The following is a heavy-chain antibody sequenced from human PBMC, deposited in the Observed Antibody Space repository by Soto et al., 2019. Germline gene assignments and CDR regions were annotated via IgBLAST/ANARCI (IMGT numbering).Heavy chain of an antibody. D-gene: IGHD3-3*01. CDR1: GDSISSGGYY. Sequence: SETLSLTCTVSGDSISSGGYYWSWFRQYSPKGLVWIGSIYYSGTTYYNPSLKSRVTISVDTSEDQLSLMLRSVTAADTAVYYCARVVTIFGLLSHFDPWGQGTLVTVSS. J-gene: IGHJ5*02. CDR2: IYYSGTT. V-gene: IGHV4-31*03. CDR3: ARVVTIFGLLSHFDP.